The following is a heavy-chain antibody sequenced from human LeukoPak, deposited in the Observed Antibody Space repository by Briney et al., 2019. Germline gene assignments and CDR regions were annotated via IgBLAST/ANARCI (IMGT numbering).Heavy chain of an antibody. V-gene: IGHV3-30*04. J-gene: IGHJ4*02. CDR1: GCIFSSYA. CDR3: AREGGVSDSFDY. D-gene: IGHD3-16*01. CDR2: ISYDGRNK. Sequence: GGSLRLSCAASGCIFSSYARHWVRQAPAKGVAGVAVISYDGRNKYYADSVKGRFTITRENSKNPLYLQMNSLRAEDTAVYYCAREGGVSDSFDYWGQGTLVTVSS.